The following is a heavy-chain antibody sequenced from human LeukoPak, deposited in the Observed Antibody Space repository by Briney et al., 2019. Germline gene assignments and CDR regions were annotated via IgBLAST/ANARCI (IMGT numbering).Heavy chain of an antibody. D-gene: IGHD3-22*01. Sequence: KGGGSLKISCKGSGYSVTRYWIGWGCQMSGKGLGWVGFFYSGDSDTRFSPSFQGQVTISADKSISTAYLQWSSLKASDTAMYYSARHGPSGYYLDAFYIWGQGTIVTVSS. CDR2: FYSGDSDT. CDR1: GYSVTRYW. V-gene: IGHV5-51*01. CDR3: ARHGPSGYYLDAFYI. J-gene: IGHJ3*02.